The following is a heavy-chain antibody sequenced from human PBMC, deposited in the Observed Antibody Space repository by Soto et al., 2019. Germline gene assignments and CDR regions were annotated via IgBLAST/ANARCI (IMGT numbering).Heavy chain of an antibody. CDR2: IWYDGSNK. Sequence: QVQLVESGGGVVQPGRSLRLSCAASGFTFSSYGMHWVRQAPGKGLEWVAVIWYDGSNKYYADSVKGRFTISRDNSKNTLYLQMNSLRAEDTAVYYCVRDSSSGNFDYWGQGTLVTVSS. CDR3: VRDSSSGNFDY. V-gene: IGHV3-33*01. J-gene: IGHJ4*02. CDR1: GFTFSSYG. D-gene: IGHD6-13*01.